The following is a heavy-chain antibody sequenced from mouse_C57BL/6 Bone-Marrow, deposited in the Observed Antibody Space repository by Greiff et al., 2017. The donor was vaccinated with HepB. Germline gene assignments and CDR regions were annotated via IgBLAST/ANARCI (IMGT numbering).Heavy chain of an antibody. D-gene: IGHD1-1*01. V-gene: IGHV1-81*01. CDR1: GYPFTSYG. CDR2: IYPRSGNT. CDR3: ARGAPSYYGSSYPRV. J-gene: IGHJ1*03. Sequence: LQESGAELARPGASVKLSCKASGYPFTSYGISWVKQRTGQGLEWIGEIYPRSGNTYYNEKFKGKATLTADKSSSTAYMELRSLTSEDSAVYFCARGAPSYYGSSYPRVWGTGTTVTVSS.